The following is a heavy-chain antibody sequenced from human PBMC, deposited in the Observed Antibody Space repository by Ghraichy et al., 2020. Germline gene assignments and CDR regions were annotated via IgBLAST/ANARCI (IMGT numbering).Heavy chain of an antibody. CDR3: ARFYGLDV. V-gene: IGHV3-11*06. J-gene: IGHJ6*02. CDR1: GFTFSDSY. Sequence: SCAASGFTFSDSYMSWIRQAPGKGLEWVSHISSSGSYTKYADSVKGRFTISRDNAKKSLFLQMNSLRAEDTAVYYCARFYGLDVWAKGPRSPSP. CDR2: ISSSGSYT.